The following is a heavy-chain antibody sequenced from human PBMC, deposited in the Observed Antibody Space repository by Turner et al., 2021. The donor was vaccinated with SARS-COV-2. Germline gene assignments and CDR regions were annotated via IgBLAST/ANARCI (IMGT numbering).Heavy chain of an antibody. D-gene: IGHD3-10*01. J-gene: IGHJ6*02. CDR3: ARAYGSGSYGHYYGMDV. Sequence: QVQLVQSGPEVKKPGASVKVSCKASGHTFTSYGITWVRQAPGQGLEWMGWISAYNGNTNHAQKLQGRVTMTTDTSTSTAYMELRSLRSDDTAVYYCARAYGSGSYGHYYGMDVWGQGTTVTVSS. CDR2: ISAYNGNT. V-gene: IGHV1-18*01. CDR1: GHTFTSYG.